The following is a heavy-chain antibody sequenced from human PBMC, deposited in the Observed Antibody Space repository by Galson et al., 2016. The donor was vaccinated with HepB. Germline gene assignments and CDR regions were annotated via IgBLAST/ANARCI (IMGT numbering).Heavy chain of an antibody. CDR1: GFTFSSYW. J-gene: IGHJ4*02. CDR2: INNDGSNT. D-gene: IGHD3-22*01. CDR3: AKFVSRWGSGYQV. V-gene: IGHV3-74*03. Sequence: SLRLSCAASGFTFSSYWMNWVRQAPGKGLVWVSRINNDGSNTTYADSAKGRFTISRDNAKNTLYLQMNSLRAEDTAVYYCAKFVSRWGSGYQVWGQGTLVTVSS.